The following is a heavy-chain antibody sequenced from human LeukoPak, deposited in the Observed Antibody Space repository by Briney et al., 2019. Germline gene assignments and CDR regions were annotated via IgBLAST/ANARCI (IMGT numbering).Heavy chain of an antibody. D-gene: IGHD6-19*01. J-gene: IGHJ3*02. CDR3: AKALGIAVAGTRAFDI. Sequence: GGSLRLSCAASGFTFSSYAMSWVRQAPGKGLEWVSAISGSGGSTYYADSVKGRFTISRDNSKNTLYLQMNSLRAEDTAVYYCAKALGIAVAGTRAFDIWGQGTMVTVSS. V-gene: IGHV3-23*01. CDR2: ISGSGGST. CDR1: GFTFSSYA.